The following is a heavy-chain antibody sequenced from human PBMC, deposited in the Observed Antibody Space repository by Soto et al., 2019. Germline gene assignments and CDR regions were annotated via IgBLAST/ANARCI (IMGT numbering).Heavy chain of an antibody. Sequence: ASVKVSCKASGYTFTGYYMHWVRQAPGQGLEWMGWINPNSGGTNYAQKFQGWVTMTRDTSISTAYMELSRLRSDDTAVYYCARGAGVPRWGSGSFLIEYWGKGTLVTVSS. CDR1: GYTFTGYY. D-gene: IGHD3-10*01. CDR2: INPNSGGT. J-gene: IGHJ4*02. CDR3: ARGAGVPRWGSGSFLIEY. V-gene: IGHV1-2*04.